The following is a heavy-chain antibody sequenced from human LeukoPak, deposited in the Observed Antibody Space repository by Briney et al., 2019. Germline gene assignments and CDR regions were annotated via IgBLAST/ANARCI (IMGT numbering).Heavy chain of an antibody. J-gene: IGHJ4*02. Sequence: ASVKLSCKASGSTFTSYGISWVRHAPGQGLEWMGWISAYNGNTNYAQKLQGRVTMTTDTTTSTAYMELRSLRSDDTAVDYCAREAEGGGFIDYWGQGTLVTVSS. CDR1: GSTFTSYG. CDR3: AREAEGGGFIDY. CDR2: ISAYNGNT. V-gene: IGHV1-18*01. D-gene: IGHD3-16*01.